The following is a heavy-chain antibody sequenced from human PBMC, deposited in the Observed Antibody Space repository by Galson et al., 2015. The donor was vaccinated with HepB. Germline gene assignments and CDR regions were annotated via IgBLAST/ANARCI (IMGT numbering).Heavy chain of an antibody. V-gene: IGHV4-39*01. Sequence: SETLSLTCSVSGDSISSSSYYWGWVRQPPGKGLEWIGSIDNSGNTYYNPSLKSRVTISVDTSKNRFSLKLSSVTAADTAVYYCARHRAPTTPNQENIAVAGIGVGYWGQGTLVTVSS. J-gene: IGHJ4*02. D-gene: IGHD6-19*01. CDR3: ARHRAPTTPNQENIAVAGIGVGY. CDR1: GDSISSSSYY. CDR2: IDNSGNT.